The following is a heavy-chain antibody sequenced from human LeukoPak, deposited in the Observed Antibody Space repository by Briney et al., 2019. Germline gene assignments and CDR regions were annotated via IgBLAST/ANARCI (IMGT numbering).Heavy chain of an antibody. V-gene: IGHV3-48*04. J-gene: IGHJ4*02. CDR2: ISSSGTII. CDR1: GFTFSSYG. CDR3: ARGFWIDY. D-gene: IGHD3-3*01. Sequence: AGGSLRLSCAASGFTFSSYGMHWVRQAPGKGLEWVSYISSSGTIIYYADSVKGRFIISRDNAKKSLYLQMNSLRAEDTAVYYCARGFWIDYWGQGALVTVSS.